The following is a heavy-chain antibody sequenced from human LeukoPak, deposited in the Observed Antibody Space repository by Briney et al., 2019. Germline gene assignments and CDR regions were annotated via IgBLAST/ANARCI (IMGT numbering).Heavy chain of an antibody. CDR3: ARHLMVRGVRRPYYLHY. Sequence: PSETLSLTCTGCGGSISSYYWSWIRQPPGKGLEWIGYIYYSGSTNYNPSLKSRVTISVDTSKNQFSLKLSSVTAADTAVYYCARHLMVRGVRRPYYLHYWVQGTLVTVSS. CDR1: GGSISSYY. J-gene: IGHJ4*02. D-gene: IGHD3-10*01. V-gene: IGHV4-59*08. CDR2: IYYSGST.